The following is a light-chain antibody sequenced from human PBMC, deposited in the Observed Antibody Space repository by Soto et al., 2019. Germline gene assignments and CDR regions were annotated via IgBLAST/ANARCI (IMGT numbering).Light chain of an antibody. CDR2: EVT. J-gene: IGLJ1*01. CDR3: SSYTSSATYV. V-gene: IGLV2-14*01. Sequence: QSALTQPASVSGSPGQSITISCTGTSSDVGTYNSVSWYQQQPGKAPEIMIYEVTHRPSGVSARFSGSKSGNTASLTISGFQTGDEADYYCSSYTSSATYVFGPGTKLTVL. CDR1: SSDVGTYNS.